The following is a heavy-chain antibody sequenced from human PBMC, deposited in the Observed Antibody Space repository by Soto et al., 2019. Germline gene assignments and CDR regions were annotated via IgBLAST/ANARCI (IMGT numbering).Heavy chain of an antibody. CDR3: AKDYSNYPERVYYYYGMDV. CDR2: ISYDGSNK. J-gene: IGHJ6*02. D-gene: IGHD4-4*01. CDR1: GFTFSSYG. Sequence: GGSLRLSCAASGFTFSSYGMHWVRQAPGKGLEWVAVISYDGSNKYYADSVKGRFTISRDNSKNTLYLQMNSLRAEDTAVYYSAKDYSNYPERVYYYYGMDVWGQGTTVTVSS. V-gene: IGHV3-30*18.